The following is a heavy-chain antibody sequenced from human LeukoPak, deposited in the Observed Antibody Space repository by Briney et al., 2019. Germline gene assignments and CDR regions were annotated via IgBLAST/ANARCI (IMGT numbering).Heavy chain of an antibody. CDR3: GRVWPRDHGYYGMDV. Sequence: ASVKVSCKASGYTFIDYYMHWVRQAPGQGLEWMGWIDPISGGTSSAQKFQGRVTMTRDTSITTAYMELSGLTSDDTAVYYCGRVWPRDHGYYGMDVWGQGTTVTVSS. CDR1: GYTFIDYY. V-gene: IGHV1-2*02. J-gene: IGHJ6*02. CDR2: IDPISGGT. D-gene: IGHD1-14*01.